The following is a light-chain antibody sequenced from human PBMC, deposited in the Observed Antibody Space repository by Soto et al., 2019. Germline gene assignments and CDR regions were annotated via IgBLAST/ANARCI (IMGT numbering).Light chain of an antibody. V-gene: IGLV2-14*01. CDR1: SADVGGYIY. CDR3: SSYTSSNTLV. Sequence: QSVLTQPASVSGSPGQSITISCSGTSADVGGYIYVSWYLQYPGKAPKLMIYEVSNRPSGVSNRFSGSKSGNTASLTISGLRAEDEADYYCSSYTSSNTLVLGSGTKVTV. J-gene: IGLJ1*01. CDR2: EVS.